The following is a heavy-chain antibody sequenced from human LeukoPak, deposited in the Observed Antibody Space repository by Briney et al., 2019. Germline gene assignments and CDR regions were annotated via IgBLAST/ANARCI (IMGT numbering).Heavy chain of an antibody. D-gene: IGHD2-15*01. V-gene: IGHV3-74*01. CDR1: GFTFSTNW. CDR3: CAVVAALPR. J-gene: IGHJ4*02. Sequence: GGSLRLSCAASGFTFSTNWMHWVRQAPRKGPVWVSRINGDGSTTTYADSVKGRFTISRDNAKNALYLQMNSLRAEDTAVYYCCAVVAALPRWCQGALVTVSS. CDR2: INGDGSTT.